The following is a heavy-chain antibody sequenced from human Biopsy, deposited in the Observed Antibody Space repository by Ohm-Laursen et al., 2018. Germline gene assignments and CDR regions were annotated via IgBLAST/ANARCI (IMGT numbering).Heavy chain of an antibody. CDR1: GFTFSNFG. Sequence: SSLRLSCAASGFTFSNFGIHWVRQAPGQGLEWVAVIWYDGSIKYYADSVKGRFTISRDDSKNTLYLEMNSLRAEDTAVYYCARGTRWSPYSMDVWGQGTTVTVSS. D-gene: IGHD4-23*01. CDR2: IWYDGSIK. V-gene: IGHV3-33*01. J-gene: IGHJ6*02. CDR3: ARGTRWSPYSMDV.